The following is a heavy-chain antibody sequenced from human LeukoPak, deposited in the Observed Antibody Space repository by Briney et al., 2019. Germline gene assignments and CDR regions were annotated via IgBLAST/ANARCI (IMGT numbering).Heavy chain of an antibody. D-gene: IGHD2-15*01. V-gene: IGHV1-46*01. Sequence: ASVKVSCKASGYTFTSYYMHWVRQAPGQGLEWMGIINLSGGSTSYAQKFQGRATMTRDMSTSTVYMELSNLRSEDTAVYYCARDTYCSGGSCYSGYFDYWGQGTLVTVSS. CDR1: GYTFTSYY. CDR2: INLSGGST. J-gene: IGHJ4*02. CDR3: ARDTYCSGGSCYSGYFDY.